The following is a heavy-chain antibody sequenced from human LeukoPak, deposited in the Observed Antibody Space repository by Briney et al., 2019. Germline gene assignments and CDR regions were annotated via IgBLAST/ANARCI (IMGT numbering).Heavy chain of an antibody. D-gene: IGHD2-2*01. CDR2: ISAYNGNT. CDR3: AREGWCSSTSCPGRKGAFDI. J-gene: IGHJ3*02. V-gene: IGHV1-18*01. CDR1: GYTFTSYG. Sequence: ASVKVSCKASGYTFTSYGISWVRQAPGQGLEWMGWISAYNGNTNYAQKLQGRVTMTTDTSTSTAYMELSSLRSEDTAVYYCAREGWCSSTSCPGRKGAFDIWGQGTMVTVSS.